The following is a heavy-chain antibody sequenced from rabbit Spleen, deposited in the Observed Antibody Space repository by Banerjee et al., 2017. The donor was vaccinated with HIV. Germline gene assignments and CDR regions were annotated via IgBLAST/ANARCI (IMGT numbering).Heavy chain of an antibody. D-gene: IGHD6-1*01. CDR3: ARVGGVGVYGYATL. J-gene: IGHJ4*01. CDR1: GFTLSSYY. Sequence: HLEESAGGLVQPGGSLKLSCKASGFTLSSYYMNWVRQAPGKGLEWIGYIEPIFSTTYYANWVNGRFTISSHNAQNTLYLQLKSLTAADTATYFCARVGGVGVYGYATLWGPGTLVTVS. V-gene: IGHV1S7*01. CDR2: IEPIFSTT.